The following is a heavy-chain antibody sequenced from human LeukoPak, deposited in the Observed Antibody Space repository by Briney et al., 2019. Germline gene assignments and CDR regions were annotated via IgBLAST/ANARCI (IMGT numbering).Heavy chain of an antibody. Sequence: SETLSLTCTVSGGSISSYYWSWLRQPPGKGLEWIGYIYYSGSTNYNPSLTSRVTISVDTSKNQFSLKLSSVTAADTAVYYCARESGIAVSGLIDYWGQGTLVTVSS. CDR1: GGSISSYY. V-gene: IGHV4-59*01. D-gene: IGHD6-19*01. CDR2: IYYSGST. CDR3: ARESGIAVSGLIDY. J-gene: IGHJ4*02.